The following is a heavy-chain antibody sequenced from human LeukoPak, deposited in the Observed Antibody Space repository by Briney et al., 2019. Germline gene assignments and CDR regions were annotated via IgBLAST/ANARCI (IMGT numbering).Heavy chain of an antibody. CDR2: ISPYNGNT. D-gene: IGHD1-26*01. CDR1: GYTFSNYY. Sequence: GASVKVSCKASGYTFSNYYIHWVRQAPGQGLEWMGWISPYNGNTKYLQKFQGRVTMITDTSTSTAYMEVRSLRSDDTAVYYCAREESIGSYQFLHDNWGQGTLVTVSS. J-gene: IGHJ4*02. CDR3: AREESIGSYQFLHDN. V-gene: IGHV1-18*04.